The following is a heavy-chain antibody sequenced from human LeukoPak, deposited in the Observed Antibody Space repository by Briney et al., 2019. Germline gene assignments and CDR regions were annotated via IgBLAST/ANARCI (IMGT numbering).Heavy chain of an antibody. CDR1: GYTFTSYG. CDR2: INTNTGNP. D-gene: IGHD3-10*01. V-gene: IGHV7-4-1*02. J-gene: IGHJ5*02. Sequence: GASVKVSCKASGYTFTSYGISWVRQAPGQGLEWMGWINTNTGNPTYAQGFTGRFVFSLDTSVSTAYLQISSLKAEDTAVYYCARESLVLLWFGESAYNWFDPWGQGTLVTVSS. CDR3: ARESLVLLWFGESAYNWFDP.